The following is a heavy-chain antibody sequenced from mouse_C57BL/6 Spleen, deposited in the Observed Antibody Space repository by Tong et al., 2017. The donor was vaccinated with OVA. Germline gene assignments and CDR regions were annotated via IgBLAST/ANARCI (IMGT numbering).Heavy chain of an antibody. D-gene: IGHD2-4*01. V-gene: IGHV14-3*01. CDR3: SLYYDYVGYYFDY. CDR1: GFNIKNTY. CDR2: IDPANGNT. Sequence: EVQLQESVAELVRPGASVKLSCTASGFNIKNTYMHWVKQRPEQGLEWIGRIDPANGNTKYAPKFQGKATITADTSSNTAYLQLSSLTSEDTAVYFCSLYYDYVGYYFDYWGQGTTLTVSS. J-gene: IGHJ2*01.